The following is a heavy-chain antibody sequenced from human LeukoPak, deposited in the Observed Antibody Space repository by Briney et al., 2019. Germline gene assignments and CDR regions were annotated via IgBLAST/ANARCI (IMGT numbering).Heavy chain of an antibody. V-gene: IGHV3-48*03. D-gene: IGHD1-26*01. J-gene: IGHJ3*02. Sequence: GGSLRLSCAASGFTFSSYEMNWVRQAPGKGLEWVSYISSSGSTIYYADSVKGRFTISRDNAKNTLYLQMNSLRAEDTAVYYCAKGGLRRGSYDAFDIWGQGTMVTVSS. CDR1: GFTFSSYE. CDR3: AKGGLRRGSYDAFDI. CDR2: ISSSGSTI.